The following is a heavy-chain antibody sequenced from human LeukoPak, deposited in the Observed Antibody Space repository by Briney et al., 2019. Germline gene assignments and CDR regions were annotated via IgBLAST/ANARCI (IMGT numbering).Heavy chain of an antibody. V-gene: IGHV4-39*07. J-gene: IGHJ6*04. CDR2: ISYSGST. CDR3: ARLTFTTRPVDV. D-gene: IGHD6-6*01. CDR1: GGSISSSSYY. Sequence: SETLSLTCTVSGGSISSSSYYWGWIRQPPGKGLEWIGSISYSGSTYYNPSLQSRVTISVDASKNQVSLNLSSVTAADTAIYYCARLTFTTRPVDVWGKGTTVTVSS.